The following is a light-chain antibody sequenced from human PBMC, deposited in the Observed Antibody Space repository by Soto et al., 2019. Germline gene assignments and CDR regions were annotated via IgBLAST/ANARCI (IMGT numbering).Light chain of an antibody. CDR2: AAS. CDR1: QSVSSN. J-gene: IGKJ4*01. V-gene: IGKV3D-15*01. Sequence: EKVMTQSPATLSVSPGERATLSCRASQSVSSNLAWYQQKPGQAPRLLIYAASTRATGIPARFSGNGFGTEFTLTISSLQSEDFAVYYCQQYSDWPLTFGGGTKVEIK. CDR3: QQYSDWPLT.